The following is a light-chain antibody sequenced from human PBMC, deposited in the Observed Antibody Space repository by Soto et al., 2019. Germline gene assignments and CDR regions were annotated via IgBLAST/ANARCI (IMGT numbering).Light chain of an antibody. Sequence: EIVMTQSPATLSVSPGERATLSCRASQSVSSNLAWYQQKPGQAPRLLIYGASTRATGIPARFSGSGSGTEFTLTISSLQSEDFAVYSCQQYNNWSFTFGPETKVDIK. CDR2: GAS. V-gene: IGKV3D-15*01. J-gene: IGKJ3*01. CDR1: QSVSSN. CDR3: QQYNNWSFT.